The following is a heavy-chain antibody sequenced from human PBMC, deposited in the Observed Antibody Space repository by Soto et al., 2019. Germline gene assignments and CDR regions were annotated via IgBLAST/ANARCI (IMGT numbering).Heavy chain of an antibody. V-gene: IGHV4-59*13. J-gene: IGHJ6*03. CDR1: GGSISRYF. CDR2: VSDSGST. D-gene: IGHD1-26*01. CDR3: ARAAWGIVDSCYIDV. Sequence: QVQLHESGPGLVKPSETLSLTYTVSGGSISRYFWSWIRQPPGKGLEWLGYVSDSGSTKYNPSLKSRVTISVDTSKNQFSLNLSSVTAADTAVYYCARAAWGIVDSCYIDVWGIGTTVTVSS.